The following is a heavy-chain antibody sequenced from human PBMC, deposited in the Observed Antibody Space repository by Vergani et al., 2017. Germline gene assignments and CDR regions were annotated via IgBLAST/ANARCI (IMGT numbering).Heavy chain of an antibody. Sequence: QVQLVQSGAEVKKSGSSVKVSCKASGGTFSSYAISWVRQAPGQGLEWMGGIIPIFGTANYAQKFQGRVTITADESTSTAYMELCSLRSEDTAVYYCARRGYCSSTSCYGDAFDIWGQGTMVTVSS. CDR1: GGTFSSYA. CDR2: IIPIFGTA. D-gene: IGHD2-2*01. J-gene: IGHJ3*02. CDR3: ARRGYCSSTSCYGDAFDI. V-gene: IGHV1-69*01.